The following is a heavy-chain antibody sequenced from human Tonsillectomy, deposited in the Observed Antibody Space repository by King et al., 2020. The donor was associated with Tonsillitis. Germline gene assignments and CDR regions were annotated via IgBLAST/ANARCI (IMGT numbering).Heavy chain of an antibody. D-gene: IGHD4-23*01. V-gene: IGHV4-39*07. CDR1: GGSISSSSYY. Sequence: QLQESGPGLVKPSETLSLTCTVSGGSISSSSYYWGWIRQPPGKGLEWIGSIYYSGSTYYNPSLKSRVTISVDTSKNQFSLKLSSVTAADTAMYYCARQTVTRLVFDPWGQGTLVTVSS. CDR2: IYYSGST. CDR3: ARQTVTRLVFDP. J-gene: IGHJ5*02.